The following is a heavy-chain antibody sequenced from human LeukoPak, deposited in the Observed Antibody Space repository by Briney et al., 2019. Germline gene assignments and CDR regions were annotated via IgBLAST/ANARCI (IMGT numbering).Heavy chain of an antibody. CDR1: GYTFTGYY. J-gene: IGHJ3*02. CDR2: INPNSGGT. CDR3: ARAPYYYDTWPHDAFDI. Sequence: GASVKVSCKASGYTFTGYYMHWVRQAPGQGLEWMGWINPNSGGTNYAQKFQGRVTMTRDTSISTAYMELSRLRSDDTAVYYCARAPYYYDTWPHDAFDIWGQGTMVTVSS. V-gene: IGHV1-2*02. D-gene: IGHD3-22*01.